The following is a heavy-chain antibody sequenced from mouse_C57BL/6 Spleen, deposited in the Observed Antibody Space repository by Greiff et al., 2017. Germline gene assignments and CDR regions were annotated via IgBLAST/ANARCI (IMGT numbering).Heavy chain of an antibody. Sequence: VQLQQSGPGLVAPSQSLSITCTVSGFSLTSYGVHWVRQPPGKGLEWLVVIWSDGSTTYNSALKSRLSISKDNSKSQVFLKMNSLQTDDTAMYYCARHEGSAHGGFAYWGQGTLVTVSA. CDR3: ARHEGSAHGGFAY. V-gene: IGHV2-6-1*01. CDR2: IWSDGST. J-gene: IGHJ3*01. CDR1: GFSLTSYG. D-gene: IGHD3-2*02.